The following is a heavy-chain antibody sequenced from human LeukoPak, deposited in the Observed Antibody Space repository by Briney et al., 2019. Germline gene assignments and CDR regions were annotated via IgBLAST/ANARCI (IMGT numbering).Heavy chain of an antibody. CDR3: ATRYCSGSTCYGVDF. CDR1: GFTFSNYA. Sequence: GGSLRLSCAASGFTFSNYAMTWVRQAPGKGLEWVSAISATDADTHYADSVKGRFTISRDNYKNTLSLQMDSLRAEDTAVYYCATRYCSGSTCYGVDFWGQGTLVTVSS. J-gene: IGHJ4*02. D-gene: IGHD2-15*01. CDR2: ISATDADT. V-gene: IGHV3-23*01.